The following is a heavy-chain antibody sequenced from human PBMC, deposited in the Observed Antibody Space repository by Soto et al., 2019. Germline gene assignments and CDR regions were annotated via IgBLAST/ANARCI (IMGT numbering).Heavy chain of an antibody. V-gene: IGHV3-23*01. CDR1: GFTFSSYA. D-gene: IGHD3-22*01. J-gene: IGHJ5*02. Sequence: PGGSVRLSCAASGFTFSSYAMSWVRQAPGKGLEWVSAISGSGGSTYYADSVKGRFTISRDNSKNTLYLQMNSLRAEDTAVYYCATGSSGSPSYNWFDPWGQGTLVTVSS. CDR3: ATGSSGSPSYNWFDP. CDR2: ISGSGGST.